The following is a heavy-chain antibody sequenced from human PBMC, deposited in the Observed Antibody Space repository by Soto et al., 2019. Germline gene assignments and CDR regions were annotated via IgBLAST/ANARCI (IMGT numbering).Heavy chain of an antibody. CDR2: IYYGGIT. Sequence: SETLSLTCTVSGGSVSSGSYYWSWIRQPPGKGLEWIAYIYYGGITNYNPSLKSRVTISVDMSKNQFSLKLRSATAADTAVYYCARVNGGPYFFDNWGQGTLVTVSS. J-gene: IGHJ4*02. CDR1: GGSVSSGSYY. CDR3: ARVNGGPYFFDN. D-gene: IGHD2-8*01. V-gene: IGHV4-61*01.